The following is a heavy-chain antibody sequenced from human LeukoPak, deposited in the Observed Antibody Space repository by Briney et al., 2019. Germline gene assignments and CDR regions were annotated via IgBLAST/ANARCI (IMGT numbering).Heavy chain of an antibody. CDR2: IDSSAANT. V-gene: IGHV3-23*01. Sequence: PGGSLRLSCAASGFTFSSSIMIWVRQAPGKGLEWVSSIDSSAANTYYEDPVKGRFSISRDNYKNTLFLQMNSLRAEDTAVYYCAKGSSGWPHYFDYWGQGTLVTVSS. J-gene: IGHJ4*02. CDR3: AKGSSGWPHYFDY. D-gene: IGHD6-19*01. CDR1: GFTFSSSI.